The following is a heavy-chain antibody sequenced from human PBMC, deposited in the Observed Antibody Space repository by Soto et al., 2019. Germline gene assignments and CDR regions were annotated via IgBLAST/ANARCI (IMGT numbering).Heavy chain of an antibody. D-gene: IGHD3-10*01. CDR3: ARVFGFGGMDV. J-gene: IGHJ6*02. CDR1: GGSFSGYY. Sequence: PSETLSLTCAVYGGSFSGYYWTWIRQPPGTGLELIGEINHSGSTYYNPSLKSRVTISVDTSKNQFSLKLSSVTAVDTAVYYCARVFGFGGMDVWGQGTTVTVSS. V-gene: IGHV4-34*09. CDR2: INHSGST.